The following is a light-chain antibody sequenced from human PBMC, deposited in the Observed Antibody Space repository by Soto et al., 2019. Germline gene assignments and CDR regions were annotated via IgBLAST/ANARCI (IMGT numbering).Light chain of an antibody. CDR3: SLYTSSSTWV. Sequence: QSALTQPPSVSGSPGQSVTISCTGTSSDVGFYDRVSWYQQPPGTAPKLMIYEVTHRPSGVPDRFSGSKSGNTASLTISGLQAEDEADYYCSLYTSSSTWVFGGGTKLTVL. J-gene: IGLJ3*02. V-gene: IGLV2-18*01. CDR2: EVT. CDR1: SSDVGFYDR.